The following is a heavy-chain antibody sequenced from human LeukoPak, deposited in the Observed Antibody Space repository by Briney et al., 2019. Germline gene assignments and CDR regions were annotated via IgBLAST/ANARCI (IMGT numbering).Heavy chain of an antibody. J-gene: IGHJ1*01. CDR3: ARSIAFSGSYRGAEYFQH. V-gene: IGHV1-69*13. Sequence: SVKVSCKASGGTFSSYAISWVRQAPGQGLEWMGGIIPIFGTANYAQKFQGRVTITADESTSTAYMELSSLRSEDTAVYYCARSIAFSGSYRGAEYFQHWGQGTLVTVSS. CDR2: IIPIFGTA. D-gene: IGHD1-26*01. CDR1: GGTFSSYA.